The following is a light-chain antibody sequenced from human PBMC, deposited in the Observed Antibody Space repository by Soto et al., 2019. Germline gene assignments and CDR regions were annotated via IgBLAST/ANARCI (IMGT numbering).Light chain of an antibody. CDR3: AAWDASLSAYV. V-gene: IGLV1-47*01. CDR1: SSNIGNNY. Sequence: QAVVTQAPSASGTPGQRVTISCSGSSSNIGNNYVFWYQQLPATAPKLLIYRNNQRPSGVPDRFSGSRSGTSASLAISGLRSEDEADYYCAAWDASLSAYVFGTGTKLTVL. J-gene: IGLJ1*01. CDR2: RNN.